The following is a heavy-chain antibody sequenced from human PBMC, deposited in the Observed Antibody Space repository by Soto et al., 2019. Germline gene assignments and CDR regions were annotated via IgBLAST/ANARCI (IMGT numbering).Heavy chain of an antibody. CDR1: GYTFTSYG. D-gene: IGHD5-18*01. Sequence: QVQLVQSGAEVKTPGASVKVSCKASGYTFTSYGISWVRQAPGQGLEWMGWISAYNGNTNYAQKLQGRDTMTTDTSTSTAYMELRSLRSDDTAVYYCARDGVDTATGYYYGMDVWGQGTTVTVSS. CDR2: ISAYNGNT. CDR3: ARDGVDTATGYYYGMDV. J-gene: IGHJ6*02. V-gene: IGHV1-18*01.